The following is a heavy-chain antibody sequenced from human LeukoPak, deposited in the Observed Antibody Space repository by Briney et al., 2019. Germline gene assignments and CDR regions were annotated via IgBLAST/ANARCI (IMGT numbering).Heavy chain of an antibody. CDR3: ARVEGYSYGNPLD. CDR1: GGTFSSYA. CDR2: IIPILGIA. J-gene: IGHJ4*02. V-gene: IGHV1-69*04. Sequence: SVKVSCKASGGTFSSYAISWVRQAPGQGLEWMGRIIPILGIANYAQKFQGRVTITADKSTSTAYMELSSLRSEDTAVYYCARVEGYSYGNPLDWGQGTLVTVSS. D-gene: IGHD5-18*01.